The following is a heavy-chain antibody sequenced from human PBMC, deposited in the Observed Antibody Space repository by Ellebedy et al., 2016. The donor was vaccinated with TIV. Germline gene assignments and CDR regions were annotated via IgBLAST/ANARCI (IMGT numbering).Heavy chain of an antibody. CDR3: AKDLGYGGNPLVWVPWAY. V-gene: IGHV3-23*01. CDR1: GFTFSSYA. D-gene: IGHD4-23*01. CDR2: ISGSGGST. J-gene: IGHJ4*02. Sequence: GESLKISXAASGFTFSSYAMSWVRQAPGKGLEWVSAISGSGGSTYYADSVKGRFTISRDNSKNTLYLQMNSLRAEDTAVYYCAKDLGYGGNPLVWVPWAYWGQGTLVTVSS.